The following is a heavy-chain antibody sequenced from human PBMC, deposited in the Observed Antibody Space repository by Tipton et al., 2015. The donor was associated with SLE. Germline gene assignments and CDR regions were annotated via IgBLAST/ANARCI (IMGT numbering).Heavy chain of an antibody. V-gene: IGHV3-11*04. CDR2: ISSSGSTI. D-gene: IGHD3-3*01. CDR1: GFTFSDYY. CDR3: AKEYYDFWSGNHAFDI. Sequence: SLRLSCAASGFTFSDYYMSWIRQAPGKGLEWVSYISSSGSTIYYADSVKGRFTISRDNAKNSLYLQMNSLRAEDTAVYYCAKEYYDFWSGNHAFDIWGHGTMVTVSS. J-gene: IGHJ3*02.